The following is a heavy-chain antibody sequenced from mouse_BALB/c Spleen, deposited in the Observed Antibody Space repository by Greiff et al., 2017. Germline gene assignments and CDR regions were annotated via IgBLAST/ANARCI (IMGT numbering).Heavy chain of an antibody. CDR3: ARRENYGYDFAY. CDR2: INPNNGGT. D-gene: IGHD2-2*01. CDR1: GYTFTEYT. V-gene: IGHV1-18*01. J-gene: IGHJ3*01. Sequence: VHVKQSGPELVKPGASVKISCKTSGYTFTEYTMHWVKQSHGKSLEWIGGINPNNGGTSYNQKFKGKATLTVDKSSSTAYMELRSLTSEDSAVYYCARRENYGYDFAYWGQGTLVTVSA.